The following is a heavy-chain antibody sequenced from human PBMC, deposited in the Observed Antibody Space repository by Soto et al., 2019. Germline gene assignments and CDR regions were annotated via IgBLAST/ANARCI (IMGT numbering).Heavy chain of an antibody. J-gene: IGHJ4*02. CDR2: IYWDDDD. Sequence: QITLKESGPTLVKPTQTLTLTCSVSGFSLTADGVGVGWVRQPPGKALEWLTLIYWDDDDRYSRSLMSSLTITRHTSRNQVVLKMTNVNPVDTGTYYCVRHDSRGRYFDYWGQEILVTVSS. D-gene: IGHD1-1*01. V-gene: IGHV2-5*04. CDR3: VRHDSRGRYFDY. CDR1: GFSLTADGVG.